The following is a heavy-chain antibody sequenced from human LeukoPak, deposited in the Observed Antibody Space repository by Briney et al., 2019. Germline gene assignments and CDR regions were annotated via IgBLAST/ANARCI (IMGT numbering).Heavy chain of an antibody. V-gene: IGHV1-69*05. CDR3: ASGAVRHIVVVTAIPETFDY. CDR2: IIPIFGTA. Sequence: SVKVSCKASGGTFSSYAISWVRQAPGQGLEWMGRIIPIFGTANYAQKFQGRVTITTDESTSTAYMELSSLRSEETAVYYCASGAVRHIVVVTAIPETFDYWGQGTLVTVSS. CDR1: GGTFSSYA. D-gene: IGHD2-21*02. J-gene: IGHJ4*02.